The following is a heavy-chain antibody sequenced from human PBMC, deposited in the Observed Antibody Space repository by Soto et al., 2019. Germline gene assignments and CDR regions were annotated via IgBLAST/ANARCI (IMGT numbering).Heavy chain of an antibody. CDR3: VRWHNYYYYYMDV. CDR2: ISYDGSNK. Sequence: PGGSLRLSCAASGFTFSSYGMHWVRQAPGKGLEWVAVISYDGSNKYYADSVKGRFTISRDNSKNTLYLQMNSLRAEDTAVYYCVRWHNYYYYYMDVWGKGTTVTVSS. V-gene: IGHV3-30*03. CDR1: GFTFSSYG. J-gene: IGHJ6*03. D-gene: IGHD6-13*01.